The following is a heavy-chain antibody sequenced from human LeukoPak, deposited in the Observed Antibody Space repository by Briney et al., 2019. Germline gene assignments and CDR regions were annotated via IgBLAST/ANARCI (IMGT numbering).Heavy chain of an antibody. D-gene: IGHD3-10*01. V-gene: IGHV4-61*02. Sequence: SETLSLTCTVSGGSISSGSYYWSWIRQPAGKGLEWIGRIYTSGSTNYNPPLKSRVTISVDTSKNQFSLKLSSVTAADTAVYYCARDPGLLWFGEYIGAFDYWGQGTLVTVSS. CDR3: ARDPGLLWFGEYIGAFDY. CDR2: IYTSGST. J-gene: IGHJ4*02. CDR1: GGSISSGSYY.